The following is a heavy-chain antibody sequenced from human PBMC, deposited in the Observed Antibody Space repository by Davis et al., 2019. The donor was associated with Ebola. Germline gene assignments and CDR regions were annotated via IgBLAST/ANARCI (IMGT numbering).Heavy chain of an antibody. Sequence: GESLKISCAASGFTVSSNYMSWVRQAPGKGLEWVSVIYSGGSTYYADSVKGRFTISRDNSKNTLYLQMNSLRAEDTAVYYCARTQYDFWSGYYPYWGQGILVTVSS. V-gene: IGHV3-66*01. D-gene: IGHD3-3*01. J-gene: IGHJ4*02. CDR1: GFTVSSNY. CDR3: ARTQYDFWSGYYPY. CDR2: IYSGGST.